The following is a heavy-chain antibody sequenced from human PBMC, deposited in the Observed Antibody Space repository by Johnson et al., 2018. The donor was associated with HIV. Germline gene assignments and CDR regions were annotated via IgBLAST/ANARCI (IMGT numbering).Heavy chain of an antibody. Sequence: VQLVESGGGLVKPGGSLRLSCAASGFTFSSYAMHLVRQAPGKGLEYVSAISSNGGSTYYANSVKGRFTISRDNSKNTLYLQMGSLRAEDRAVYYCAREGVGVNAFDIWGQGTMVTVAS. V-gene: IGHV3-64*01. CDR2: ISSNGGST. D-gene: IGHD1-26*01. J-gene: IGHJ3*02. CDR3: AREGVGVNAFDI. CDR1: GFTFSSYA.